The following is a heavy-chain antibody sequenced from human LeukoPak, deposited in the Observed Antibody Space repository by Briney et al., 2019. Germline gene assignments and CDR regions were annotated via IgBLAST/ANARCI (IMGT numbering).Heavy chain of an antibody. D-gene: IGHD3-22*01. J-gene: IGHJ6*03. V-gene: IGHV1-18*01. CDR1: GYTFTSYG. Sequence: GASVKVSCKASGYTFTSYGISWVRQAPGQGLEWMGWISAYNGNTNYAQKLQGRVTMTTDTSTSTAYMELRSLRSDDTAVYYCARVGSSGYFGYYYYYMDVWGKGTTVTVSS. CDR3: ARVGSSGYFGYYYYYMDV. CDR2: ISAYNGNT.